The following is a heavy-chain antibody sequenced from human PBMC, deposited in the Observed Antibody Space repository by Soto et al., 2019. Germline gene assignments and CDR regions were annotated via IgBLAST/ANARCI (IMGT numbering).Heavy chain of an antibody. CDR2: IYYSGST. J-gene: IGHJ5*02. V-gene: IGHV4-39*01. Sequence: QLLESGPGLVKPSETLSLTCTVSGGSISSSSYYWGWIRQPPGKGLEWIGSIYYSGSTYYNPSLKSRVTISVDTSKNQFSLKLSSVTAADTAVYYCARHVPPPDYGDYPPGWFDPWGQGTLVTVSS. CDR3: ARHVPPPDYGDYPPGWFDP. D-gene: IGHD4-17*01. CDR1: GGSISSSSYY.